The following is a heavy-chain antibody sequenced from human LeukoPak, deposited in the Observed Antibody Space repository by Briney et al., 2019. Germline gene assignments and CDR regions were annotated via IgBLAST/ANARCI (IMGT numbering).Heavy chain of an antibody. CDR1: GGSISSYY. Sequence: SETLSLTCTVSGGSISSYYWSWIRQPPGKGLEWTGYIYYSGSTNYNPSLKSRVTISVDTSKDQFSLKLSSVTAADTAVYYCARGAAAAAWFDPWGQGTLVTVSS. V-gene: IGHV4-59*01. J-gene: IGHJ5*02. CDR3: ARGAAAAAWFDP. D-gene: IGHD6-13*01. CDR2: IYYSGST.